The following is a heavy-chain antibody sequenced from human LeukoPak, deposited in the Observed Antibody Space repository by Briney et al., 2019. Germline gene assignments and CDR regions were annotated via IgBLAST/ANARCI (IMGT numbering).Heavy chain of an antibody. CDR3: AKDCALYFDY. Sequence: GGSLRLSCAASGFTFDDYAMHWVRQAPGKGLEWVSGISWNSGSIGYADSVKGRFTISRDNAKNSLYLQMNSLRAEDTALYYCAKDCALYFDYWGQGTLVTVSS. CDR1: GFTFDDYA. V-gene: IGHV3-9*01. J-gene: IGHJ4*02. CDR2: ISWNSGSI. D-gene: IGHD4/OR15-4a*01.